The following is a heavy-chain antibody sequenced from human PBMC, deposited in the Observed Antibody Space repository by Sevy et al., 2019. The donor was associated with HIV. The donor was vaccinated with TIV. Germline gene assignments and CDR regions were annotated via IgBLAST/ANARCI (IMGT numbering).Heavy chain of an antibody. CDR3: ATVGLRYCSGSSCYQGDWFDP. D-gene: IGHD2-15*01. CDR1: GYTLTKLS. Sequence: ASVKVSCKVSGYTLTKLSIHWVRQAPGKGLEWMGDFDPQEGETIYSQRFQGRLSMTVDTSTDTAYMELSSLTSEDSAVYYCATVGLRYCSGSSCYQGDWFDPGAREPWSPSPQ. CDR2: FDPQEGET. V-gene: IGHV1-24*01. J-gene: IGHJ5*02.